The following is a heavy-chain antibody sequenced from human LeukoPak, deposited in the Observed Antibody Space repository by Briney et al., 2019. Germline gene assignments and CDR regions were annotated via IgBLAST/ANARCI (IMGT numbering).Heavy chain of an antibody. Sequence: SETLSLTCSVSGGSISGYYWSWIRQPAGKGLEWIGRMYTSGGAYYKPSLRSRVTMSVDTSKNQISLEVQSVTAADTAVYYCASSIFGVVSAFDIWGQGTMVTVSS. V-gene: IGHV4-4*07. CDR1: GGSISGYY. CDR3: ASSIFGVVSAFDI. J-gene: IGHJ3*02. D-gene: IGHD3-3*01. CDR2: MYTSGGA.